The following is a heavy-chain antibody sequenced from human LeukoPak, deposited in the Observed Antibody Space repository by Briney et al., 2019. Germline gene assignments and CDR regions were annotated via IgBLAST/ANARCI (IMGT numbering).Heavy chain of an antibody. D-gene: IGHD2-8*01. CDR1: GYSISSGYY. J-gene: IGHJ4*02. CDR2: IYHSGST. V-gene: IGHV4-38-2*01. Sequence: SETLSLTCAVSGYSISSGYYWGWIRQPPGKGLEWIATIYHSGSTYYNPSLKSRVTISVDTSKNQLSLKLSSVTAADTAVYFCSRLSGYCTNGVCYTAFGYWGQGTLVTVSS. CDR3: SRLSGYCTNGVCYTAFGY.